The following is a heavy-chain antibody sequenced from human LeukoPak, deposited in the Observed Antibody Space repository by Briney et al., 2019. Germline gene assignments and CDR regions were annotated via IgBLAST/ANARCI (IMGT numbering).Heavy chain of an antibody. D-gene: IGHD3-3*01. V-gene: IGHV1-18*04. CDR1: GYTFTGYY. J-gene: IGHJ4*02. CDR3: ARDTYEHPYFDY. Sequence: ASVKVSCKASGYTFTGYYMHWVRQAPGQGLEWMGWISAYNGNTNYAQKLQGRVTMTTDTSTSTAYMELRSLRSDDTAVYYCARDTYEHPYFDYWGQGTLVTVSS. CDR2: ISAYNGNT.